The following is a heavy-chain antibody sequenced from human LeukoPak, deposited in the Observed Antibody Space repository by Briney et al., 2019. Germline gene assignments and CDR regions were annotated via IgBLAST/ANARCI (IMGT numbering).Heavy chain of an antibody. CDR1: GGTFSSYA. V-gene: IGHV1-69*05. J-gene: IGHJ3*02. CDR2: MIPIFGTA. D-gene: IGHD5-24*01. Sequence: GASVKVSCKASGGTFSSYAISWVRQAPGQGLEWMGRMIPIFGTANYAQKFQGRVTITTDESTSTAYMELSSLRSEDTAVYYCARGKATSPHAFDIWGQGTMVTVSS. CDR3: ARGKATSPHAFDI.